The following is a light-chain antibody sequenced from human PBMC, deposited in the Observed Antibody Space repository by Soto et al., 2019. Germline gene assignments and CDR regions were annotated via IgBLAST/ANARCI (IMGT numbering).Light chain of an antibody. Sequence: DVVLTQSPLSLPVTLGQPASISCRSSQSFVHSDGNTYLHWFQQTPGQSPRRLIYRVSTRDSGVPDRFSGGGSGTDFTLKISRVEAEDVGVYYCMEGTYWPKTFGQGTKLEIK. CDR1: QSFVHSDGNTY. CDR3: MEGTYWPKT. J-gene: IGKJ2*01. CDR2: RVS. V-gene: IGKV2-30*02.